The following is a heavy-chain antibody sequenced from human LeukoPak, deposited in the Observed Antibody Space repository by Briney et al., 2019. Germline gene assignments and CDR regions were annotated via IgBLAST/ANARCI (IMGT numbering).Heavy chain of an antibody. D-gene: IGHD3-10*01. CDR3: ARGFMVRGVIIRRPVDGMDV. Sequence: SVKVSCKASGGTFSSYAISWVRQAPGQGLEWMGGIIPIFGTANYAQKFQGRVTITADESTSTAYMELSSLRSEDTAVYYCARGFMVRGVIIRRPVDGMDVWGQGTTVTVSS. V-gene: IGHV1-69*13. J-gene: IGHJ6*02. CDR1: GGTFSSYA. CDR2: IIPIFGTA.